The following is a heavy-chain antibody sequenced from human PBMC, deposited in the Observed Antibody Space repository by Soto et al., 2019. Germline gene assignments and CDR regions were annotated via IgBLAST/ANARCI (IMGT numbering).Heavy chain of an antibody. CDR2: VYYTGSTST. J-gene: IGHJ4*02. V-gene: IGHV4-59*01. CDR3: AKYRRTDAEGYRLDF. D-gene: IGHD5-12*01. CDR1: GASINNYY. Sequence: NPSETLSLTCSVSGASINNYYWSWIRQPPGKGLEWIGYVYYTGSTSTKYNPSLQSRVAMSVDSSKNQFSLKLTSMTAADTAIYYCAKYRRTDAEGYRLDFWGLGTLVTVSS.